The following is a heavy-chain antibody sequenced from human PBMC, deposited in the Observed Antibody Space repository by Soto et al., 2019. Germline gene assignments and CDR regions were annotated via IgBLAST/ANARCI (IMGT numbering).Heavy chain of an antibody. CDR3: AGGGSGSYDY. D-gene: IGHD3-10*01. Sequence: PSETLSLTCAVSGVSISSHDWWTWVRQPPRKGLEWIGESHQSGNTNYNSSLESRVTISVDRSKNQFSLKLSSVTAADTAVYYCAGGGSGSYDYWGQGTLVTVS. CDR1: GVSISSHDW. CDR2: SHQSGNT. J-gene: IGHJ4*02. V-gene: IGHV4-4*02.